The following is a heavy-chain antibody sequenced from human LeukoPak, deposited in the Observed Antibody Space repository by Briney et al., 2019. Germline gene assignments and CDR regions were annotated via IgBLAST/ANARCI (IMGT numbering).Heavy chain of an antibody. CDR3: ARVRYDFWSGYPDYYTDV. V-gene: IGHV3-11*01. Sequence: PGGSLRLSCAASGFTFSDYYMSWIRQAPGKGLEWVSYISSSGSTIYYADSVKGRFTISRDNAKNSLYLQMNSLRAEDTAVYYCARVRYDFWSGYPDYYTDVWGKGTTVTVSS. CDR2: ISSSGSTI. J-gene: IGHJ6*03. CDR1: GFTFSDYY. D-gene: IGHD3-3*01.